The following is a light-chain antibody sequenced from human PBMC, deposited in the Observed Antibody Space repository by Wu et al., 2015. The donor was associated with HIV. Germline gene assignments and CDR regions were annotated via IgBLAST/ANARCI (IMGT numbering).Light chain of an antibody. Sequence: EGAPSPAGPVRVLTLLLSLVPAETWPGSQAPHLWCIQQGHWHPDRFSGSGSGTDFTLTISRLEPGDSAVYYCQQYGGSLPVTFGQGTRLDIK. CDR1: RVLTLL. CDR2: CI. J-gene: IGKJ5*01. V-gene: IGKV3-20*01. CDR3: QQYGGSLPVT.